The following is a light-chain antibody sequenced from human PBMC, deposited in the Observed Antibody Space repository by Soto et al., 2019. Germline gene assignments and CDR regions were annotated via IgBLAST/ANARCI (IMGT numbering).Light chain of an antibody. CDR2: DVS. V-gene: IGLV2-14*01. Sequence: QSALTQAASVSGSPGQSITISCTGTSSDVGGYNYVSWYQQHPGKAPKLMIYDVSNRPSGVSNRFSGSKSGNTASLTISGLQAEDEADYYCSSYTSSSTVEVYVFGTGTKLTVL. CDR3: SSYTSSSTVEVYV. CDR1: SSDVGGYNY. J-gene: IGLJ1*01.